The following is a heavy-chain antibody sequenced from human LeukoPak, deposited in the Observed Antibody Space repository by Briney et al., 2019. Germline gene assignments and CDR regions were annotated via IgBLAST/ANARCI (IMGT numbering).Heavy chain of an antibody. J-gene: IGHJ4*02. CDR1: GGSISSYY. V-gene: IGHV4-59*01. CDR2: IYYSGST. D-gene: IGHD3-22*01. Sequence: SETLSHTCTVSGGSISSYYWSWIRQPPGKGLEWIGYIYYSGSTNYNPSLKSRVTISVDTSKNQFSLKLSSVTAADTAVYYCARAYYDSSGSIDYWGQGTLVTVSS. CDR3: ARAYYDSSGSIDY.